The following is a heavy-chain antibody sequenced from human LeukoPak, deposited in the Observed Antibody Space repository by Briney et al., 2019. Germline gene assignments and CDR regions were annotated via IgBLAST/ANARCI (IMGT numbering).Heavy chain of an antibody. J-gene: IGHJ4*02. CDR1: GFTFSSYT. Sequence: PGGSLRLSCAASGFTFSSYTMSWVRQAPGKGLEWVSAISGTGVSTYYADSVKGRFTISRDNSKNTLYLQMNSLRAEDTTLYYCAKDRTWGLDYWGQGTLVTVAS. CDR2: ISGTGVST. D-gene: IGHD7-27*01. CDR3: AKDRTWGLDY. V-gene: IGHV3-23*01.